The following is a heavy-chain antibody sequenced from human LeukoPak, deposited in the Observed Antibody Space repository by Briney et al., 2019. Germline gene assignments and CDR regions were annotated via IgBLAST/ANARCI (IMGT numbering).Heavy chain of an antibody. V-gene: IGHV3-23*01. D-gene: IGHD3-3*01. CDR3: AKVERIFGVVIN. CDR1: GFTFSSYW. Sequence: GGSLRLSCAASGFTFSSYWMSWVRQAPGKGLEWVSAISGSGGSTYYADSVKGRFTISRDNSKNTLYLQMNSLRAEDTAVYYCAKVERIFGVVINWGQGTLVTVSS. J-gene: IGHJ4*02. CDR2: ISGSGGST.